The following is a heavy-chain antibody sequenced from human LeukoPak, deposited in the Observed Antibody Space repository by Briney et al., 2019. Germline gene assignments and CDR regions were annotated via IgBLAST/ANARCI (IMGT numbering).Heavy chain of an antibody. CDR3: ARGPDEVSGIAALYPFDY. V-gene: IGHV1-18*01. J-gene: IGHJ4*02. D-gene: IGHD6-13*01. CDR2: ISTYSGNT. CDR1: GYTFTSLG. Sequence: ASVKVSCKASGYTFTSLGISWVRQAPGQGLECMGWISTYSGNTNYAQKLQGRVTMTTDTSTSTAYMELRSLRSDDTAVYYCARGPDEVSGIAALYPFDYWGQGTLVTVSS.